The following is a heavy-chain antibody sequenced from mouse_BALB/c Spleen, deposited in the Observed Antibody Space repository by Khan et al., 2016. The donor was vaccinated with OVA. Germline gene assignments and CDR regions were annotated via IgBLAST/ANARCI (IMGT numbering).Heavy chain of an antibody. Sequence: EVQLQESGPDLVKPSQSLSLTCTVTGYSITSGYAWHWIRQFPGNKLEWMAYIYFSGSINYNPSLKSRISVTRDTSKDQFFLQLNSVTSEDTATYYCTRDGNYMDYWGQGTSVTVSS. CDR1: GYSITSGYA. D-gene: IGHD2-1*01. V-gene: IGHV3-1*02. CDR2: IYFSGSI. J-gene: IGHJ4*01. CDR3: TRDGNYMDY.